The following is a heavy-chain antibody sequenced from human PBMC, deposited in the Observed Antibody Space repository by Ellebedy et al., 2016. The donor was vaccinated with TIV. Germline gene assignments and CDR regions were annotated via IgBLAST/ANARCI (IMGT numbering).Heavy chain of an antibody. J-gene: IGHJ6*03. V-gene: IGHV4-59*01. CDR2: IHYSGSA. CDR1: GFTFSIYW. CDR3: ARQHDPKYNNYMDV. Sequence: ESLKISCVTSGFTFSIYWMSWIRQPPGKGLEWIGYIHYSGSANYNPSLKSRVTISVDTSKNQFSLNLSSVTAADTAMYYCARQHDPKYNNYMDVWGKGTTVTVSS.